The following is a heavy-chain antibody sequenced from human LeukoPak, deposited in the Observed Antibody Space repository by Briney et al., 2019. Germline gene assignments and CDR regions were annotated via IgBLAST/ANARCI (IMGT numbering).Heavy chain of an antibody. CDR2: INPNSGGT. J-gene: IGHJ4*02. CDR1: GYTFTGYY. Sequence: GASVKVSCKASGYTFTGYYMHWVRQAPGQGLEWMGWINPNSGGTNYAQKFQGRVTMTRDTSISTAYMELSRLRSDDTAVYYCARTDYYGSGSYYHWGQGTLVTASS. D-gene: IGHD3-10*01. CDR3: ARTDYYGSGSYYH. V-gene: IGHV1-2*02.